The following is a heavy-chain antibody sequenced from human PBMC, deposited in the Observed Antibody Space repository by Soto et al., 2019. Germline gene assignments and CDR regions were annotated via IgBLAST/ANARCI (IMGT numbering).Heavy chain of an antibody. D-gene: IGHD3-10*01. CDR1: GFTFNNYA. V-gene: IGHV3-23*01. CDR3: AKGRGGSGSLTPRVDF. CDR2: ISGGGDTT. J-gene: IGHJ4*02. Sequence: EVQLLESGGGLVQPGGSLRLSCAASGFTFNNYAMTWVRQAPGKGLEWVSAISGGGDTTSYADSVKGRFTVSRDGSKNTLYLQMSSVRAEDTALYYCAKGRGGSGSLTPRVDFWGQGTLLTVSS.